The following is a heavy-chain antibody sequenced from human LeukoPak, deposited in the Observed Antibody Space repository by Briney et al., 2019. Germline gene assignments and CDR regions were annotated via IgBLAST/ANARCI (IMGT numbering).Heavy chain of an antibody. V-gene: IGHV1-18*04. CDR2: ISAYNGHT. Sequence: ASVKVSCKASGYTFTTYYVHWVRQAPGQGLEWMGWISAYNGHTNYVQKLQGRVTMTTDTSTSTAYMELRSLRSDDTAVYYCASLKNSYDSSGYLVTDAFDIWGQGTMVTVSS. D-gene: IGHD3-22*01. CDR3: ASLKNSYDSSGYLVTDAFDI. CDR1: GYTFTTYY. J-gene: IGHJ3*02.